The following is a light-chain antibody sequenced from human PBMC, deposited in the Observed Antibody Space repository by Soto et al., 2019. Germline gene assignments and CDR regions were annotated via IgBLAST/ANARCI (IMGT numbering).Light chain of an antibody. J-gene: IGKJ4*01. CDR2: GAS. V-gene: IGKV3-15*01. CDR1: QPLNNN. Sequence: EILLTQSPGTLSLSPGERATLSCRAGQPLNNNVAWYQHKPGQAPRLLIYGASTRATGISARFSGSGSGTDFTLTISSLQPEDFATYYCQQSYSTPITFGGGTKVDIK. CDR3: QQSYSTPIT.